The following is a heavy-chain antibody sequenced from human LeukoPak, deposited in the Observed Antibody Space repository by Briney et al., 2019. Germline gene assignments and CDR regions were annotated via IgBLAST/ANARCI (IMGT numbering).Heavy chain of an antibody. V-gene: IGHV4-39*01. CDR3: ARPKPLIRGVGFDY. CDR2: ISYSGGT. Sequence: SETLSLTCTVSGGSITSSTYYWGWIRQPPGKGLEWIGSISYSGGTFYNPSLKSRVTISVDTSKNQFSLRLSSVTAADTAVYYCARPKPLIRGVGFDYWGQGTLVTVFS. J-gene: IGHJ4*02. D-gene: IGHD3-10*01. CDR1: GGSITSSTYY.